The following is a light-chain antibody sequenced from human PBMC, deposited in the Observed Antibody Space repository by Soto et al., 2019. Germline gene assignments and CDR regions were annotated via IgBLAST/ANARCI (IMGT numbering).Light chain of an antibody. CDR3: SAYTHSSTLSL. CDR1: SSDVGTYNL. J-gene: IGLJ1*01. V-gene: IGLV2-14*02. CDR2: EVN. Sequence: QSVLTQPASVSGSPGQSITISCTGTSSDVGTYNLVSWYQQHPGKAPKLIIYEVNKRPSGVSNRFSGSKSGNTASLTISGLQAEDYFDYYCSAYTHSSTLSLFGTGTMFTVL.